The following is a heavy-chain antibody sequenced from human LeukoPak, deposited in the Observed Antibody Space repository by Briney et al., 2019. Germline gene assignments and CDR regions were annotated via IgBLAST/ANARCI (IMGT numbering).Heavy chain of an antibody. CDR3: ALSSGTHQHYYMDV. V-gene: IGHV3-48*01. Sequence: PGGSLRLSCAASGFTFSSYRMNWVRQAPGKGLEWVSYISSSSSTIYYADSVKGRFTISRDNAKNSLYLQMNSLRAEDTALYYCALSSGTHQHYYMDVWGKGTTVTVSS. J-gene: IGHJ6*03. CDR1: GFTFSSYR. D-gene: IGHD6-19*01. CDR2: ISSSSSTI.